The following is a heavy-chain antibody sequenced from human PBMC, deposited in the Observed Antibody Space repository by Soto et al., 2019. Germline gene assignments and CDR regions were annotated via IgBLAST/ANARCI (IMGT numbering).Heavy chain of an antibody. J-gene: IGHJ4*02. D-gene: IGHD3-16*02. Sequence: QVQLVQSGAEVKKPGASVKVSCKASGYTFTGYYMHWVRQAPGQGLELMGWINPNSGGTNYAQTFQGLVTMTRDTSISPACMSLSRLSSDDTAVYYCARGALLVRLGELSTLDYWGQGTLVTVSS. CDR2: INPNSGGT. CDR3: ARGALLVRLGELSTLDY. CDR1: GYTFTGYY. V-gene: IGHV1-2*02.